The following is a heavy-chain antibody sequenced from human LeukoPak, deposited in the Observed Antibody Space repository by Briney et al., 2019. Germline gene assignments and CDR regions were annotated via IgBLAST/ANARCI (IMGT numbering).Heavy chain of an antibody. Sequence: ASVKVSCKASGYTFTSYDINWVRQATGQGLEWMGWMNPNSGNTGYAQKFQGRVTMTRNTSISTAYMELSSLRAEDTAMYYCAKDQVAGDGFLLFDYWGQGTLVTVSS. V-gene: IGHV1-8*01. D-gene: IGHD5-24*01. CDR2: MNPNSGNT. CDR1: GYTFTSYD. CDR3: AKDQVAGDGFLLFDY. J-gene: IGHJ4*02.